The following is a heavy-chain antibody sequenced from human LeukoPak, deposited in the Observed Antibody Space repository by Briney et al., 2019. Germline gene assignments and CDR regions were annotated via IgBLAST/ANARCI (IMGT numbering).Heavy chain of an antibody. V-gene: IGHV3-30*18. Sequence: GGSLRLSCAASGFTFSSYGMHWVRQAPGKGLEWVAVISYDGSNKYYADSVKGRFTISRDNSENTLYLQMNSLRAEDTAVYYCAKDPYYYGSGSYRSDYWGQGTLATVSS. J-gene: IGHJ4*02. CDR1: GFTFSSYG. CDR2: ISYDGSNK. CDR3: AKDPYYYGSGSYRSDY. D-gene: IGHD3-10*01.